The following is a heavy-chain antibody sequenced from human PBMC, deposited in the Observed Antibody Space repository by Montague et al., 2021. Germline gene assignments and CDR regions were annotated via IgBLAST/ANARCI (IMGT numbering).Heavy chain of an antibody. CDR1: GFTFSDYW. Sequence: CLRLSCAASGFTFSDYWMHWVRQAPGKGLVWVSHVSPGGTTTNYAASVRGRFTISRDDAKNTLYLQMHSLRAEDTAVYFCARATLASPHRVLDSWGRGNRVTVSS. J-gene: IGHJ4*02. CDR2: VSPGGTTT. D-gene: IGHD3-3*02. V-gene: IGHV3-74*01. CDR3: ARATLASPHRVLDS.